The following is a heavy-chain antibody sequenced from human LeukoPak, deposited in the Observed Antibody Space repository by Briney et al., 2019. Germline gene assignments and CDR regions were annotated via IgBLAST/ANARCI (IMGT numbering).Heavy chain of an antibody. CDR3: ASGPIRFHCGGDCFDEAFDV. Sequence: GASLKVSCKASEYTFIGHYMHWVRQAPGQGLQWMGQINPNNGDTKISENFQTRVTLSRDTSINTAYLEVNKLRSDDTAVYYCASGPIRFHCGGDCFDEAFDVWGQGTMVTVSS. CDR2: INPNNGDT. D-gene: IGHD2-21*02. V-gene: IGHV1-2*06. J-gene: IGHJ3*01. CDR1: EYTFIGHY.